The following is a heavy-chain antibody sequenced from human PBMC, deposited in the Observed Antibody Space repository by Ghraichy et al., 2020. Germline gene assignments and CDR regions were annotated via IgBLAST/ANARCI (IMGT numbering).Heavy chain of an antibody. CDR1: GGSISSSNW. J-gene: IGHJ3*02. V-gene: IGHV4-4*02. D-gene: IGHD2-8*01. CDR3: ARELNGDYDAFDI. Sequence: SETLSLTCAVSGGSISSSNWWSWVRQPPGKGLEWIGEIYHSGSTNYNPSLKSRVTISVDKSKNQLSLKLSSVTAADTAVYYCARELNGDYDAFDIWGQGTMITVSS. CDR2: IYHSGST.